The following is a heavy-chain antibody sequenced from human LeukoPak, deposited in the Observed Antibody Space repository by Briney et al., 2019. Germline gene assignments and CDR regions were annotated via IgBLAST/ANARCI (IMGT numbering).Heavy chain of an antibody. J-gene: IGHJ4*02. D-gene: IGHD4-17*01. CDR3: ARDVGYGDYVGY. Sequence: KPGGSLRLSCAASGFTFSSYSMNWVRQAPXXXLEWVSSISSSSSYIYYADSVKGRFTISRDNAKNSLYLQMNSLRAEDTAVYYCARDVGYGDYVGYWGQGTLVTVSS. V-gene: IGHV3-21*01. CDR2: ISSSSSYI. CDR1: GFTFSSYS.